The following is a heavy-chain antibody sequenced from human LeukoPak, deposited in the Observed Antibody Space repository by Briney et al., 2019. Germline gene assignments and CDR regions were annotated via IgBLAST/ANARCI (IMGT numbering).Heavy chain of an antibody. CDR3: ARVGSGWYNNWFDP. CDR2: IIPIFGTA. CDR1: GGTFSSYA. Sequence: SVKVSCKASGGTFSSYAISWVRQAPGQGLEWMGGIIPIFGTANYAQKFQGRVTITADESTSTAHMELSSLRSEDTAVYYCARVGSGWYNNWFDPWGQGTLVTVSS. V-gene: IGHV1-69*13. J-gene: IGHJ5*02. D-gene: IGHD6-19*01.